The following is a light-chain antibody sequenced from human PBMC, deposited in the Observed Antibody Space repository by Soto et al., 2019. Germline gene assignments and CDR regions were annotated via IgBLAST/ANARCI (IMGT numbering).Light chain of an antibody. CDR2: KAS. J-gene: IGKJ1*01. CDR3: QHDTSYSPWT. V-gene: IGKV1-5*03. CDR1: QSISRW. Sequence: DIQMTQSPSTLSASVGDRVTITCRASQSISRWLAWYQQKPGKAPKVLIYKASNLESGGPSRFSSSGSGTEFTLTISSLQPDDFATYDWQHDTSYSPWTFGQGNKVEIK.